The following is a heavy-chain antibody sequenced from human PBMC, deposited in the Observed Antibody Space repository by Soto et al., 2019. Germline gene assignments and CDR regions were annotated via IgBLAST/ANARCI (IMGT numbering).Heavy chain of an antibody. V-gene: IGHV3-30-3*01. D-gene: IGHD2-8*01. J-gene: IGHJ6*02. CDR2: ISYDGSNK. Sequence: QPGGSLRLSCAASGFTFSSYAMHWVRQAPGKGLEWVAVISYDGSNKYYADSVKGRFTISRDNSKNTLYLQMNSLRAEDTAVYYCAREEIPPGIVLMVYVVPEGKYGMDVWGQGTTVTVSS. CDR3: AREEIPPGIVLMVYVVPEGKYGMDV. CDR1: GFTFSSYA.